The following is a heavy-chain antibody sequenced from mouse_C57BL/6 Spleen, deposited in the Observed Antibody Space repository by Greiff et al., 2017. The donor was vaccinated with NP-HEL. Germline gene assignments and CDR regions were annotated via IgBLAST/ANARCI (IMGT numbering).Heavy chain of an antibody. V-gene: IGHV1-42*01. CDR1: GYSFTGYY. J-gene: IGHJ2*01. D-gene: IGHD1-1*01. CDR2: INPSTGGT. CDR3: ARADYYGSSFFDY. Sequence: VQLQQSGPELVKPGASVKISCKASGYSFTGYYMNWVKQSPEKSLEWIGEINPSTGGTTYNQKFKAKATLTVDKSSSTAYMQLKSLTSEDSAVYYCARADYYGSSFFDYWGQGTTLTVSS.